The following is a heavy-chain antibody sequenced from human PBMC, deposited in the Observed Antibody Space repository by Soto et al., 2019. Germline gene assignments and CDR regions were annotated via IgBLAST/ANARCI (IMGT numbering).Heavy chain of an antibody. V-gene: IGHV4-31*03. CDR1: GGSISSGGYY. D-gene: IGHD3-10*01. J-gene: IGHJ5*02. Sequence: QVQLQESGPGLVKPSQTLSLTCTVSGGSISSGGYYWSWIRQHPGKGLEWIGYIYYSGRTYYNPSLKSRVTISVDTSKNQFSLKLSCVTAADTAVYYCARAVGGDGSGSYSWFDPWGQGTLVTVSS. CDR2: IYYSGRT. CDR3: ARAVGGDGSGSYSWFDP.